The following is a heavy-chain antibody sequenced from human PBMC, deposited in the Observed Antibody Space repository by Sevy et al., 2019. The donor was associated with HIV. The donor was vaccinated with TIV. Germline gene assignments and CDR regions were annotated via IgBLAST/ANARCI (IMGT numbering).Heavy chain of an antibody. D-gene: IGHD3-22*01. J-gene: IGHJ4*02. CDR1: GFTFSSYA. CDR2: ISGSGGST. CDR3: AKDGDYYDSSGYYSLFDY. V-gene: IGHV3-23*01. Sequence: GGSLRLSCAASGFTFSSYAMSWVRQAPGKGLEWVSAISGSGGSTYYADSVKGRFTISRDNSKNTLSLQMNSLRAEDTAVYYCAKDGDYYDSSGYYSLFDYWGQGTLVTVSS.